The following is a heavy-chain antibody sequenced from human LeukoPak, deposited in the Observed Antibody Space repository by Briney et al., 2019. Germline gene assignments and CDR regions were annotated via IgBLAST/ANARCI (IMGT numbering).Heavy chain of an antibody. V-gene: IGHV1-69*13. Sequence: WASVKVSCKASGGTFSSYAISWVRQAPGQGLEWMGGIIPIFGTANYAQKFQGRVTITADESTSTAYMELSSLRSEDTAVYYCARIHSCYGVQCAFDIWGQGTMVTVSS. CDR1: GGTFSSYA. CDR3: ARIHSCYGVQCAFDI. CDR2: IIPIFGTA. J-gene: IGHJ3*02. D-gene: IGHD2-2*01.